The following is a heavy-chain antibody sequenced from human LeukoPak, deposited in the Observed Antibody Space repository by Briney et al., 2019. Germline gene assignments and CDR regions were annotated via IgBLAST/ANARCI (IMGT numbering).Heavy chain of an antibody. CDR2: ISRSGSAI. CDR3: ARVGILTGYSFDY. D-gene: IGHD3-9*01. V-gene: IGHV3-48*03. Sequence: GGSLRLSCAASGFTFSSYEMNWVRQAPGKGLEWVSYISRSGSAIYYADSVRGRFTISRDNAKNSLHLQMNSLRAEDTAVYYCARVGILTGYSFDYWGQGTLVTVSS. J-gene: IGHJ4*02. CDR1: GFTFSSYE.